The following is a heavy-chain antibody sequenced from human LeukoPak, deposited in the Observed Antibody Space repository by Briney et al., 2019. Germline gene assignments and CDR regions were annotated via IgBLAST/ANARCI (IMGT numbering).Heavy chain of an antibody. D-gene: IGHD2-15*01. CDR2: INIDGSST. CDR1: GFTFSSYW. CDR3: ARGYSVAFDS. V-gene: IGHV3-74*01. Sequence: PGGSLRLSCAASGFTFSSYWMLWVRQAPGKGLVWVSRINIDGSSTSYADSVKGRVTISRDNAKNTLYLQMNSLRVEDTAVYYCARGYSVAFDSWGQGTLVTVSS. J-gene: IGHJ4*02.